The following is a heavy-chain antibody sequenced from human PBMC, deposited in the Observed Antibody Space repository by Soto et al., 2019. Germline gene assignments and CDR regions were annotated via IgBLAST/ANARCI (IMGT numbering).Heavy chain of an antibody. Sequence: SETLSLTCTVSGVSISTTDYSWSWIRQPPGKGLEWIGYFSHSGITYYNPSLKSRVTISVDISKNEFSLKLSSVTAADTAVYYCARESQDIVLEPGGMGCFDPWGQGTLVTVSS. CDR2: FSHSGIT. CDR3: ARESQDIVLEPGGMGCFDP. CDR1: GVSISTTDYS. J-gene: IGHJ5*02. V-gene: IGHV4-30-2*01. D-gene: IGHD2-2*01.